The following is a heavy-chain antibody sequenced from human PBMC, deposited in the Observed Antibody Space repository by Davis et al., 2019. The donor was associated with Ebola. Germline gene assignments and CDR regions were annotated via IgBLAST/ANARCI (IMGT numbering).Heavy chain of an antibody. CDR1: GFSVDEYA. V-gene: IGHV3-23*05. J-gene: IGHJ4*02. CDR2: LRKGDSGP. CDR3: AKGNYDSAGYWAYYFDF. Sequence: GESLKISCAASGFSVDEYAMAWLRQAPGKGLEWVSTLRKGDSGPYYADSVKGRFTTFRDNSKNTLYLEMNSLRGDDTATYYCAKGNYDSAGYWAYYFDFWGQGAVVTVSS. D-gene: IGHD3-16*01.